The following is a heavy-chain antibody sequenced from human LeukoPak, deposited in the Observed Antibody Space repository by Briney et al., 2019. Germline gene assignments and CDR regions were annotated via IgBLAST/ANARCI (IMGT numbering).Heavy chain of an antibody. CDR1: GGSIGSSTYY. CDR2: IYYSGST. Sequence: SETLSLTCTVSGGSIGSSTYYWGWLRQPPGKGLEWIGSIYYSGSTYYNPSLKSRVTISVDTSKNQFSLNLTSVTAADTVVYYCARSTTIKGWFDPWGQGTLVTVSS. CDR3: ARSTTIKGWFDP. D-gene: IGHD4-11*01. J-gene: IGHJ5*02. V-gene: IGHV4-39*01.